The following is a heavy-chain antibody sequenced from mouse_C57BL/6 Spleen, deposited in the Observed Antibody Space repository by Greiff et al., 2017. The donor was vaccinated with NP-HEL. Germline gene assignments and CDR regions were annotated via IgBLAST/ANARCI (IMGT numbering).Heavy chain of an antibody. D-gene: IGHD2-4*01. V-gene: IGHV1-64*01. CDR2: IHPNSGST. J-gene: IGHJ3*01. CDR3: ARSYYDYDVLPFAY. Sequence: QVQLQQPGAELVKPGASVKLSCKASGYTFTSYWMHWVKQRPGQGLEWIGMIHPNSGSTNYNEKFKSKATLTVDKSSSTAYMQLSSLTSEDSAVDYCARSYYDYDVLPFAYWGQGTLVTVSA. CDR1: GYTFTSYW.